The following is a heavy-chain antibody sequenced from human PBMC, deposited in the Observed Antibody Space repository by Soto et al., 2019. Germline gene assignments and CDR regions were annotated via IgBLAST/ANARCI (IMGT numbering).Heavy chain of an antibody. CDR1: GFGFGAYA. J-gene: IGHJ4*02. CDR2: ISYDGRKNT. V-gene: IGHV3-30*04. CDR3: ARDGVVTTIFRFYYFDL. Sequence: QVQLVESGGGVVQPGTSLRLSCAASGFGFGAYAAHWVRQAPGKGLEWVAAISYDGRKNTYYAGSVRGRFTISKDNSRYTLYLQMNNLRPDDTAMYYCARDGVVTTIFRFYYFDLGGQGTLVTVSS. D-gene: IGHD2-21*02.